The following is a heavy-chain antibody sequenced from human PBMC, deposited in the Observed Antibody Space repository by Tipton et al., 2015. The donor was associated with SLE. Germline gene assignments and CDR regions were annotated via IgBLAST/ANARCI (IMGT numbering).Heavy chain of an antibody. CDR1: GGSFSGYY. CDR2: IKDRGST. CDR3: ARQSDTTMVAYFDS. J-gene: IGHJ4*02. Sequence: TLSLTCAVFGGSFYGGSFSGYYWSWIRQRPGKGLEWIGEIKDRGSTYYNPSLKSRVTISVDTSKNQFSLRLSSVTAADTAVYYCARQSDTTMVAYFDSWGQGTVVTVSS. D-gene: IGHD5-18*01. V-gene: IGHV4-34*01.